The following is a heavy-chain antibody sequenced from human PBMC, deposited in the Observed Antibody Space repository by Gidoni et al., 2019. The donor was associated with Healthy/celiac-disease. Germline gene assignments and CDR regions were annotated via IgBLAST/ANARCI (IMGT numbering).Heavy chain of an antibody. V-gene: IGHV3-49*05. CDR1: GFPFGEYA. CDR3: TRVRFGDPAHGMDV. Sequence: EVQLVESGGGLVKPGRSLSPFCTASGFPFGEYAMSWFRQAPGKGLEWVGFIGSKSYGGTTEYAASVKGRFTISRDDSKSIAYLQMNSLKTEDTAVYYCTRVRFGDPAHGMDVWGQGTTVTVSS. J-gene: IGHJ6*02. CDR2: IGSKSYGGTT. D-gene: IGHD3-16*01.